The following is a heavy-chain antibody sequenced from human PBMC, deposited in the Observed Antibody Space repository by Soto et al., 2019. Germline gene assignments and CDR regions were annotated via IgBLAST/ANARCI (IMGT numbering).Heavy chain of an antibody. CDR1: GFTFSSYG. CDR3: VKQAHGLDGVAFDY. CDR2: VSTSGRST. D-gene: IGHD2-15*01. V-gene: IGHV3-64D*06. J-gene: IGHJ4*02. Sequence: GGSLRLSCASSGFTFSSYGMHWVRQVPGKGLEAISAVSTSGRSTYYADSVKDRFTISRDNSKNTLFLQMGSLRPEDTAIYYCVKQAHGLDGVAFDYWGQGTPVTVSS.